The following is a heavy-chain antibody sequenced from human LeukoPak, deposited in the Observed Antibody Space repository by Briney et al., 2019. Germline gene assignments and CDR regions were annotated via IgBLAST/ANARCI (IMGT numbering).Heavy chain of an antibody. J-gene: IGHJ6*02. CDR2: IYYSGST. CDR3: ARLPPPSGYYYYYGMDV. V-gene: IGHV4-59*08. Sequence: SETLSITCTVSGGSISSYYWSWIRQPPGKGLEWIGYIYYSGSTNYNPSLKSRVTISVDTSKNQFSLKLSSVTAADTAVYYCARLPPPSGYYYYYGMDVWGQGTTVTVSS. CDR1: GGSISSYY.